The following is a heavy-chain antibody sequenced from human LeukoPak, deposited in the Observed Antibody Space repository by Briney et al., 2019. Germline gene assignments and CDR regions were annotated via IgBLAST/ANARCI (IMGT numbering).Heavy chain of an antibody. D-gene: IGHD5-24*01. V-gene: IGHV3-74*01. CDR3: ARDGDAYNFDF. Sequence: SGGSLRPSCAASGFTFSNYWMHWVRQVPGKGLVWVSRIYRDGSNTDYADSVKGRFIISRDNVKNTLYLQMNSLRADDTAVYYCARDGDAYNFDFWGQGALVTVSS. CDR2: IYRDGSNT. J-gene: IGHJ4*02. CDR1: GFTFSNYW.